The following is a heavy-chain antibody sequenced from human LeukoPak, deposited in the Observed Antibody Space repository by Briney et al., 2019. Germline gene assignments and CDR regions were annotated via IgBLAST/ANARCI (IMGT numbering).Heavy chain of an antibody. D-gene: IGHD2-2*01. CDR3: AREVPATDWGADY. V-gene: IGHV4-39*07. CDR2: IYYSGST. J-gene: IGHJ4*02. CDR1: GGSISSSSYY. Sequence: PSETLSLTCTVSGGSISSSSYYWGWIRQPPGKGLEWIGSIYYSGSTYYNPSLKSRVTISVDASKNQFSLKLSSVTAADTAVYYCAREVPATDWGADYWGQGTLVTVSS.